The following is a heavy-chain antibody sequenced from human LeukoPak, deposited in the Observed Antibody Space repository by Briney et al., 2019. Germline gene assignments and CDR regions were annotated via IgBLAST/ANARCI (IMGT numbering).Heavy chain of an antibody. CDR2: IYYSGST. D-gene: IGHD1-1*01. CDR3: ARDRLEGYFDY. CDR1: GGSISSSNYY. J-gene: IGHJ4*02. V-gene: IGHV4-39*07. Sequence: PSETLSLTCTVSGGSISSSNYYWGWIRQPPGKGLEWIGSIYYSGSTYYNPSLRSRVTISVDTSKNQFSLKLSSVTAADTAVYYCARDRLEGYFDYWGQGTLVTVSS.